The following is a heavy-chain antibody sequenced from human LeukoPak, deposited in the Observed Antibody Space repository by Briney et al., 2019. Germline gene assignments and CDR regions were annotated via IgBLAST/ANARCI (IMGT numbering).Heavy chain of an antibody. CDR1: GFTFSSYS. CDR2: ITRSSSAK. Sequence: GGSLRLSCVASGFTFSSYSMNWVRQAPGKGLEWVSYITRSSSAKFYADSVKGRFTISRDNAKNSLYLQMNSLRAEDTAVYYCARAGVVVVAATTYWGQGTLVTVSS. V-gene: IGHV3-48*04. CDR3: ARAGVVVVAATTY. D-gene: IGHD2-15*01. J-gene: IGHJ4*02.